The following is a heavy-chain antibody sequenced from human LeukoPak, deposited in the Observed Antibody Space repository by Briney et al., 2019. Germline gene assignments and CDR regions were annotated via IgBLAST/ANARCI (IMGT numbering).Heavy chain of an antibody. Sequence: KPAETLSLTCTLPGGSIRPYYWSWIRQPPGKGRDWIGYIYHSGSTNYNPSLKSRVTISVDTSKNQFSLKLSSVTAADTAVYYCARGGGYASPIGYWGQGALVTVSS. J-gene: IGHJ4*02. V-gene: IGHV4-59*01. D-gene: IGHD5-12*01. CDR1: GGSIRPYY. CDR3: ARGGGYASPIGY. CDR2: IYHSGST.